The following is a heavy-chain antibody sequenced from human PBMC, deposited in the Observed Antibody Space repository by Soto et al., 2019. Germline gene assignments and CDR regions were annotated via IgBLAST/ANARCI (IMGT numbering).Heavy chain of an antibody. D-gene: IGHD3-22*01. Sequence: EVQLLESGGGLVQPGGSLRLSCAASGFTFSSYAMTWVRQAPGKGLEWVSAITRSGDYTQYADSVKGRFTISRDNSKNTLYLQMISLRAVDTAVYYCAKVGSYYEQLDHWYFDLWGRGTLVTVSS. CDR1: GFTFSSYA. J-gene: IGHJ2*01. CDR2: ITRSGDYT. V-gene: IGHV3-23*01. CDR3: AKVGSYYEQLDHWYFDL.